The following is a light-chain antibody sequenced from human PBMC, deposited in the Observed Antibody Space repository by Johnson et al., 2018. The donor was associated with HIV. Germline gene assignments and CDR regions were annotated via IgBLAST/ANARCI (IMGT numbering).Light chain of an antibody. CDR1: SSNIEDNY. Sequence: QAVLTQPPSVSAAPGQKVDISCSGGSSNIEDNYVSWYQQLPHTATRLLISDNNKRPSGIPDRFSGSKSGTSATLGITGLQTGDEADYYCGTWDSSLSAEVFGTGTKVTVL. CDR3: GTWDSSLSAEV. CDR2: DNN. J-gene: IGLJ1*01. V-gene: IGLV1-51*01.